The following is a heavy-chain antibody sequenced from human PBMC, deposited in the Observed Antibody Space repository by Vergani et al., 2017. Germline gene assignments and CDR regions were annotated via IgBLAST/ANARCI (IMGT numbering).Heavy chain of an antibody. CDR1: GGTFSSYA. CDR3: ARDLGIGTTAEYYYYGMDV. J-gene: IGHJ6*02. Sequence: QVQLVQSGAEVKKPGSSVKVSCKASGGTFSSYAISWVRQAPGQGLEWMGRIIPIFGTANYAQKFRGRVTITADESTSTAYMELSSLRSEDTAVYYCARDLGIGTTAEYYYYGMDVWGQGTTVTVSS. V-gene: IGHV1-69*18. D-gene: IGHD5-12*01. CDR2: IIPIFGTA.